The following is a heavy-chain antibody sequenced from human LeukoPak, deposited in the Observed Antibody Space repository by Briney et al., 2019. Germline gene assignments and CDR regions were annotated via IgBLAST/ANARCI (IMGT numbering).Heavy chain of an antibody. CDR3: SAGIDH. Sequence: GGSLRLSCAASGSTFSGSAMHWVRQASGKGLEWVGRIRNKVNNYATAYSASVKGRFTISRDDSKNMAYLQMNSLKTEDTAVYYCSAGIDHWGQGTLVTASS. CDR2: IRNKVNNYAT. CDR1: GSTFSGSA. J-gene: IGHJ4*02. V-gene: IGHV3-73*01.